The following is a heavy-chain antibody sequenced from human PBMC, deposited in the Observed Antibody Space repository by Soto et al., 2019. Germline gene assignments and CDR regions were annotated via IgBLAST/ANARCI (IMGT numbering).Heavy chain of an antibody. CDR2: IYYSGST. CDR1: GGSISSSSYY. V-gene: IGHV4-39*01. D-gene: IGHD3-3*01. Sequence: PSETLSLTCTVSGGSISSSSYYWGWIRQPPGKGLEWIGSIYYSGSTYYNPSLKSRVTISVDTSKNQFSLKLSSVTAADTAVYYCARSDFWSGYWDYWGQGTLVTVS. CDR3: ARSDFWSGYWDY. J-gene: IGHJ4*02.